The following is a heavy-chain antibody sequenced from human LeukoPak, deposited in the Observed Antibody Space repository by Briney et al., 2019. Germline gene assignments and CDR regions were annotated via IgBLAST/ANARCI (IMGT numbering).Heavy chain of an antibody. Sequence: PGGSLRLSCAASGFTFSSYTMFWVRQAPRKGLEWVSAISGYGDSTYSADSVKGRFTISRDNSKNTLYLQMNSLRAEDTAVYYCAKAAVVAATLYYFDYWGQGTLVTVSS. J-gene: IGHJ4*02. V-gene: IGHV3-23*01. D-gene: IGHD2-15*01. CDR2: ISGYGDST. CDR1: GFTFSSYT. CDR3: AKAAVVAATLYYFDY.